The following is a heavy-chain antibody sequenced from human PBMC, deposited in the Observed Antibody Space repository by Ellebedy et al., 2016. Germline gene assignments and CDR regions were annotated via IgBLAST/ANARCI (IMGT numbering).Heavy chain of an antibody. D-gene: IGHD2-15*01. CDR3: REGHYSDV. CDR1: GFTFSNFF. CDR2: ISGAGTNT. V-gene: IGHV3-23*01. Sequence: GESLKISCAASGFTFSNFFMTWVRQAPGKGLEWVSTISGAGTNTYFADSVKGRFTISRDNSRNILYLHMNSLRVDDTAKYYCREGHYSDVWGQGTLVTVSS. J-gene: IGHJ1*01.